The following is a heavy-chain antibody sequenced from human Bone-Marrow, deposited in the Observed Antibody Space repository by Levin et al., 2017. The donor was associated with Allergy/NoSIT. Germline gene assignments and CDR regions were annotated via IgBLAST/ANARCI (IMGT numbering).Heavy chain of an antibody. Sequence: GGSLRLSCVVSGFNFEDHVMNWVRQAPGKGLEWVAGIPWNSNIIGYADSVKGRFTISRDNAKNSLHLQMDSLRPEDTALYYCARGQEGQTDHYYAMDVWGQGTMVIVS. J-gene: IGHJ6*02. CDR3: ARGQEGQTDHYYAMDV. D-gene: IGHD3-22*01. V-gene: IGHV3-9*01. CDR1: GFNFEDHV. CDR2: IPWNSNII.